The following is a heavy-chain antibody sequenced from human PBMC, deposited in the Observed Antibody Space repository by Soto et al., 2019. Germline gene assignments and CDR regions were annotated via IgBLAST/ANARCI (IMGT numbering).Heavy chain of an antibody. CDR2: ISFDGSNK. CDR1: GFTFSSFG. J-gene: IGHJ6*02. CDR3: AKDTSKYSNNWPAYYGLDV. Sequence: PGGSLRFSCAASGFTFSSFGMHWVRQAPGKGLEWVAVISFDGSNKYYVDSVKGRFTISRDNSKNTLSLQMNSLKAEDTAVYYCAKDTSKYSNNWPAYYGLDVWGQGTTVTVSS. D-gene: IGHD1-1*01. V-gene: IGHV3-30*18.